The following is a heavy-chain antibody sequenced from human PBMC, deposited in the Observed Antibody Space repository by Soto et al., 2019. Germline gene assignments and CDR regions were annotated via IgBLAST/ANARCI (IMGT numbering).Heavy chain of an antibody. V-gene: IGHV1-18*01. CDR1: GYTFTSYG. CDR3: ARDLNRYSSGWYWFDR. CDR2: ISAYNGNT. D-gene: IGHD6-19*01. J-gene: IGHJ5*02. Sequence: QVQLVQSGAEVKKPGASVKVSCKASGYTFTSYGISWVRQAPGQGLEWMGWISAYNGNTNYAQKLQGRVTMTTDTSTSTAYMELTSLTSDDTAVYYCARDLNRYSSGWYWFDRWGQGTLVTVSS.